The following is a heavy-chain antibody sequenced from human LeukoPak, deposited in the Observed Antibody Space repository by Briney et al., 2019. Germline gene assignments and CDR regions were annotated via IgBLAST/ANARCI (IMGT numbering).Heavy chain of an antibody. CDR2: INHSGST. J-gene: IGHJ4*02. CDR3: ARRSVGYPFDY. CDR1: GGSFSGYY. D-gene: IGHD5-12*01. V-gene: IGHV4-34*01. Sequence: PSETLSLTCAVYGGSFSGYYWSWIRQPPGKGLEWIGEINHSGSTNYNPSLKSRVTISVDTSKNQFSLKLSSVTAADTAVYYCARRSVGYPFDYWGQGTLVTVSS.